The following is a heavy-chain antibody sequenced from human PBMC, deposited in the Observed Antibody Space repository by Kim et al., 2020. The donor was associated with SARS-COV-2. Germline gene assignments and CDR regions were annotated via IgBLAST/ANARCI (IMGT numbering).Heavy chain of an antibody. CDR2: ISGSGGST. CDR3: AKDYLPAAIGSMNYFDY. V-gene: IGHV3-23*01. Sequence: GGSLRLSCAASGFTFSSYAMSWVRQAPGKGLEWVSAISGSGGSTYYADSVKGRFTISRDNSKNTLYLQMNSLRAEDTAVYYCAKDYLPAAIGSMNYFDYWGQGTLVTVSS. D-gene: IGHD2-2*01. CDR1: GFTFSSYA. J-gene: IGHJ4*02.